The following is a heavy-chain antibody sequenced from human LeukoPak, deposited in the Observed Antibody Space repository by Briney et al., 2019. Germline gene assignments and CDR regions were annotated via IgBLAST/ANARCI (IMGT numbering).Heavy chain of an antibody. V-gene: IGHV4-34*01. Sequence: SETLSLTCAVYGGSFSGYYWSWIRQPPGKGLGWIGEINHSGSTNYNPSLKSRVTISVDTSKNQFSLKLSSVTAADTAVYYCAREYGSGSYYNQKYFQHWGQGTLVTVSS. CDR1: GGSFSGYY. CDR3: AREYGSGSYYNQKYFQH. D-gene: IGHD3-10*01. CDR2: INHSGST. J-gene: IGHJ1*01.